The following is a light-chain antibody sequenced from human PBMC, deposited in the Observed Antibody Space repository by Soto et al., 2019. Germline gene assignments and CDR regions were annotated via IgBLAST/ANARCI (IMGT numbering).Light chain of an antibody. V-gene: IGKV1-5*01. CDR1: QSIRNW. CDR3: QQYNTYWT. J-gene: IGKJ1*01. CDR2: DAS. Sequence: DIQMTQSPSTLSASVGDRVTITCRASQSIRNWLAWYQQQPGKAPKLLIYDASSLESGVPSRSSGSGSGTEFTLTISSLQPDDFATYYCQQYNTYWTFGQGTKVDIK.